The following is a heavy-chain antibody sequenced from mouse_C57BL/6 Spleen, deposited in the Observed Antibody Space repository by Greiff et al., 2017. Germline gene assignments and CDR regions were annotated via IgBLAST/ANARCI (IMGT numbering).Heavy chain of an antibody. CDR2: IDPETGGT. J-gene: IGHJ2*01. D-gene: IGHD3-3*01. CDR3: TRPGRGYFDY. Sequence: QVHLQQSGAELVRPGASVTLSCKASGYTFTDYEMHWVKQTPVHGLEWIGAIDPETGGTAYNQKFKGKAILTADKSSSTAYMELRSLTSEDSAVYYCTRPGRGYFDYWGQGTTLTVSS. V-gene: IGHV1-15*01. CDR1: GYTFTDYE.